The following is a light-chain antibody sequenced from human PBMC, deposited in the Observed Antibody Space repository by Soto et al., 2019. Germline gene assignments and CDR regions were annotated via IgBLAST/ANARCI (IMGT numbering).Light chain of an antibody. CDR2: SNN. J-gene: IGLJ1*01. CDR1: SSNIGSNT. Sequence: QSVLTQPPSASGTPGQRVTISCSGSSSNIGSNTVNWYQQLPGTAPKLLIYSNNQRPSGVPDRFSGSKSGTSASLAISGLQSEEEADTYCAAWYDSLNAFYVFGTGAKVTVL. V-gene: IGLV1-44*01. CDR3: AAWYDSLNAFYV.